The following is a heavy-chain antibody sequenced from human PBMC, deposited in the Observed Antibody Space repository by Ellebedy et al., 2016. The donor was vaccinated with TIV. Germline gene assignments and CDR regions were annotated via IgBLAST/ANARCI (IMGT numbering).Heavy chain of an antibody. J-gene: IGHJ4*02. CDR2: ISGSGGST. V-gene: IGHV3-23*01. CDR1: GFTFSSYS. Sequence: GGSLRLXXAASGFTFSSYSMSWVRQAPGKGLEWVSAISGSGGSTYYADSVKGRFTISRDNSKNTLYLQMNSLRAEDTAVYYCAKVQTQSGFDYWGQGTLVIVSS. D-gene: IGHD1-26*01. CDR3: AKVQTQSGFDY.